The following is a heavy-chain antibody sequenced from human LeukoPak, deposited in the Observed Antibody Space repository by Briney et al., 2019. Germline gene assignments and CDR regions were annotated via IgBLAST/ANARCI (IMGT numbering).Heavy chain of an antibody. Sequence: SETLSLTCAVYGGSFSGYYWSWIRQSPGKGLEWIGEINHSGSTNSNPSLKSRVTISVDKSKNQFSLKLSSVTAADTAVYYCARERGAGYSSSWFYDYWGQGTLVTVSS. D-gene: IGHD6-13*01. CDR3: ARERGAGYSSSWFYDY. V-gene: IGHV4-34*01. CDR2: INHSGST. CDR1: GGSFSGYY. J-gene: IGHJ4*02.